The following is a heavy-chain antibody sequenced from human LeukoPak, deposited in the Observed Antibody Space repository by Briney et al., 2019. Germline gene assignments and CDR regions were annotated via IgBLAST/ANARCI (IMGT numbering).Heavy chain of an antibody. CDR1: GFTFSSYW. V-gene: IGHV3-7*01. CDR3: ARDRWFGELFLSFDY. CDR2: IKHDGSEK. J-gene: IGHJ4*02. Sequence: PGGSLRLSCAASGFTFSSYWMSWVRQAPGKGLEWVANIKHDGSEKYYVDSVKGRFTISRDNAKNSLYLQMNSLRAEDTAVYYCARDRWFGELFLSFDYWGQGTLVTVSS. D-gene: IGHD3-10*01.